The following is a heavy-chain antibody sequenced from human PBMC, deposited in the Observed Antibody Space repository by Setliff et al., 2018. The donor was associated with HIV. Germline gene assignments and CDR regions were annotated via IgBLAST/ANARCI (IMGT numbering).Heavy chain of an antibody. CDR2: IYTSGST. J-gene: IGHJ4*02. V-gene: IGHV4-4*09. D-gene: IGHD2-2*01. CDR1: RDSISTYC. CDR3: ARLDCSSSSGFVDY. Sequence: SETLSLTCTVSRDSISTYCWIWIRQPPGKGLEWIGNIYTSGSTNYNPSLKSRVTISVDTSKNQFSLKLSSVTAADTAVYYCARLDCSSSSGFVDYWGQGTLVTVSS.